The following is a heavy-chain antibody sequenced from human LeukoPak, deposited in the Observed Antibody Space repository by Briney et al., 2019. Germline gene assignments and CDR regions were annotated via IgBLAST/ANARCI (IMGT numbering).Heavy chain of an antibody. CDR3: ARASWNAFDI. CDR2: IYHLGST. V-gene: IGHV4-38-2*02. J-gene: IGHJ3*02. Sequence: PLETLSLTCTVSGYSLSSGYYWGWIRQPPGKGLEWIGNIYHLGSTYYNPSLKSRVTMSLDTSKNQFSLKLNSVTAADTAVFYCARASWNAFDIWGQGAMVTVSS. CDR1: GYSLSSGYY.